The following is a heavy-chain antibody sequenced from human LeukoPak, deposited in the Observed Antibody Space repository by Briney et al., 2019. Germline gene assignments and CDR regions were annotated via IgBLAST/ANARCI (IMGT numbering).Heavy chain of an antibody. CDR3: ARFGRACSGGSCLYYFDY. J-gene: IGHJ4*02. V-gene: IGHV1-8*01. CDR1: GYTFTSYD. CDR2: MNPNSGNT. Sequence: ASVKVSCKASGYTFTSYDINWVRQATGQGFEWMGWMNPNSGNTGYAQKFQGRVTMTRNTSISTAYMELSSLRSEDTAVYYCARFGRACSGGSCLYYFDYWGQGTLVTVSS. D-gene: IGHD2-15*01.